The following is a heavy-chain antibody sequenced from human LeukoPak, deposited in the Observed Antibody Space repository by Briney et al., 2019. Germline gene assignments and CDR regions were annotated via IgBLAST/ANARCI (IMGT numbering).Heavy chain of an antibody. D-gene: IGHD6-13*01. CDR3: ARNTGYSSSWYYIVY. V-gene: IGHV4-34*01. CDR1: GGSFSGYY. J-gene: IGHJ4*02. CDR2: INHSGST. Sequence: PSETLSLTCAVYGGSFSGYYWSWIRQPPGKGLEWIGEINHSGSTNYNPSLKSRVTISVDTSKNQFSLKLSSVTAAGTAVYYCARNTGYSSSWYYIVYWGQGTLVTVSS.